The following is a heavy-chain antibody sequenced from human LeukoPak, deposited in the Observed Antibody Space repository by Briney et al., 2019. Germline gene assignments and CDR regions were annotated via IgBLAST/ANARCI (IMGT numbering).Heavy chain of an antibody. D-gene: IGHD1-26*01. Sequence: GGSLRLSCSASGFTFSSYAMSWVRQAPGKGLEWVSAVSGSGGTSYYADSVKGRFTISRENSKNTLHLQMNSLRAEDTAVYYCAKTTGNIAGAYFDYWGQGALVTVSS. CDR2: VSGSGGTS. CDR3: AKTTGNIAGAYFDY. J-gene: IGHJ4*02. V-gene: IGHV3-23*01. CDR1: GFTFSSYA.